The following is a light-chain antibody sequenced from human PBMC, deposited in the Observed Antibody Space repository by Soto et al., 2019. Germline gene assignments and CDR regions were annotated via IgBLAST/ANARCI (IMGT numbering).Light chain of an antibody. Sequence: EIVLTQSPGTLSLSPGERATLSCRASHSVSGNFLAWYQQRPGQAPRLLIYGASSRAADIPDRFSGSGSGKDFTLTISRLEPEDFAVYFCQQYGNSPGTFGQGTKLEIK. J-gene: IGKJ2*01. CDR3: QQYGNSPGT. CDR1: HSVSGNF. V-gene: IGKV3-20*01. CDR2: GAS.